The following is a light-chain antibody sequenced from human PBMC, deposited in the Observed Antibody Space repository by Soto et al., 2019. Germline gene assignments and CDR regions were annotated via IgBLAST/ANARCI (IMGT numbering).Light chain of an antibody. CDR1: SSDVGSYNL. J-gene: IGLJ1*01. CDR3: YSYAGSNPFGIYV. CDR2: EGN. Sequence: QSALTQPASVSGSPGQSITISCTGTSSDVGSYNLVSWYQQHPGKVPKLMIYEGNKRPSGVSNRFSGSKSGNTASLTISGLQAEDEADYYRYSYAGSNPFGIYVFGTGTKVNGL. V-gene: IGLV2-23*03.